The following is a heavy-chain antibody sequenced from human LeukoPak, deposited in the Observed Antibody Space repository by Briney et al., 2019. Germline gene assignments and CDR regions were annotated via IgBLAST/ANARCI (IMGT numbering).Heavy chain of an antibody. CDR2: SSWDGGST. CDR3: AKDGGAGYYYYGMDV. CDR1: GFTFYDYT. J-gene: IGHJ6*02. V-gene: IGHV3-43*01. Sequence: GGSLRLSCAASGFTFYDYTMHWVRHAPGKGLEWVSLSSWDGGSTYYEDSVKGRFTISRDNSKNSLYLQMNSLRTEDTALYYCAKDGGAGYYYYGMDVWGQGTTVTVSS. D-gene: IGHD6-25*01.